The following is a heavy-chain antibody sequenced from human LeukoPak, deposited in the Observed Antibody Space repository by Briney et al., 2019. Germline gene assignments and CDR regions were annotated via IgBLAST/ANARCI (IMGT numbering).Heavy chain of an antibody. J-gene: IGHJ4*02. Sequence: PSETLSLTCTVSGGSISSSSYYWGWIRQPPGKGLEWIGSIYYSGSTYYNPSLKSRVTISVDTSKNQFSLKLSSVTAADTAVYYCARGTLTTVHYWGQGTLVTVSS. D-gene: IGHD4-17*01. CDR2: IYYSGST. V-gene: IGHV4-39*07. CDR3: ARGTLTTVHY. CDR1: GGSISSSSYY.